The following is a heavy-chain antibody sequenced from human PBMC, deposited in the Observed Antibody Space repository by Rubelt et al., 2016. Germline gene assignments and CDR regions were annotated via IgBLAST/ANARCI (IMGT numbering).Heavy chain of an antibody. V-gene: IGHV3-30*04. D-gene: IGHD6-13*01. CDR3: ARGVVEQQLVRYYYGMDV. J-gene: IGHJ6*02. Sequence: VQLVESGGGLVQPGGSLRLSCAASGFTFSSYAMHWVRQAPGKGLEWVAVISYDGSNKYYADSVKGRLPISRDNSKNTLYLQMNSLRGEDTAGYYCARGVVEQQLVRYYYGMDVWGQGTTVTVSS. CDR1: GFTFSSYA. CDR2: ISYDGSNK.